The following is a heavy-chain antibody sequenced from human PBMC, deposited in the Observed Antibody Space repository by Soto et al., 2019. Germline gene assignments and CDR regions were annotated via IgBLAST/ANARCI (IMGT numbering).Heavy chain of an antibody. Sequence: PGGSLRLSCSASGFTLSSYAMHWVRQAPGKGLEYVSAITGNEGSTYYADSVKGRFAISRDNSRNTLYLQMSSLRAEDTAVYSCVTASFSYYYDSGGYPTWRQGTLVTVSS. CDR1: GFTLSSYA. D-gene: IGHD3-22*01. J-gene: IGHJ5*02. V-gene: IGHV3-64D*06. CDR2: ITGNEGST. CDR3: VTASFSYYYDSGGYPT.